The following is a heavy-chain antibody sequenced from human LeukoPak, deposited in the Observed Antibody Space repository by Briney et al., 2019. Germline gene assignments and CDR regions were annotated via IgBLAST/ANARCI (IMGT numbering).Heavy chain of an antibody. V-gene: IGHV3-7*03. D-gene: IGHD2-2*02. CDR1: GFTFSSYS. Sequence: GGSLRLSCAASGFTFSSYSMKWVRQAPGKGLEWVANIKQDGSEKYYVDSVKGRFTISRDNSKNTLYLQMNSLRAEDTAVYYCARNQRKYQLLYGVGGADYWGQGTLVTVSS. J-gene: IGHJ4*02. CDR3: ARNQRKYQLLYGVGGADY. CDR2: IKQDGSEK.